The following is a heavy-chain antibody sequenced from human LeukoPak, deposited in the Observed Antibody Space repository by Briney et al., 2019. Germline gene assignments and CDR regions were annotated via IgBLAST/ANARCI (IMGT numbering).Heavy chain of an antibody. CDR2: ISSSSSYI. CDR1: GFTFSSYS. V-gene: IGHV3-21*01. Sequence: GGSLRLSCAASGFTFSSYSMNWVRQAPGKGLEWVSSISSSSSYIYYADSVKGRFTISRDNAKNSLYLQMNSPRAEDTAVYYCARGTIQSIAALQVFDYWGQGTLVTVSS. CDR3: ARGTIQSIAALQVFDY. J-gene: IGHJ4*02. D-gene: IGHD6-6*01.